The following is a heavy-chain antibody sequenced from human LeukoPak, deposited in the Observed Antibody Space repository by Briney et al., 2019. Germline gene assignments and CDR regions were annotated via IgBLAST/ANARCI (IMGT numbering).Heavy chain of an antibody. J-gene: IGHJ4*02. CDR1: GYTFTDYY. D-gene: IGHD6-6*01. CDR3: ARDSRDSSSSADY. V-gene: IGHV1-18*04. Sequence: ASVKVSCKASGYTFTDYYMHWVRQAPGQGLEWMGWISAYNGNTNYAQKLQGRVTMTTDTSTSTAYMELRSLRSDDTAVYYCARDSRDSSSSADYWGQGTLVTVSS. CDR2: ISAYNGNT.